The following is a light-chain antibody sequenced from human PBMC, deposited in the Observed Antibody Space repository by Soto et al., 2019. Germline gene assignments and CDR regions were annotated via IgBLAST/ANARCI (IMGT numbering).Light chain of an antibody. Sequence: EVVLTQSPATLSLSPGEGASLSCRASQSVSTYLAWYQQKPGQAPRLLIYDASNRVTGIPARFRGSGSGTDFTLTISSLEPDDFAVYYCQQRSNWQITFGQGTKVHIK. CDR1: QSVSTY. CDR3: QQRSNWQIT. V-gene: IGKV3-11*01. CDR2: DAS. J-gene: IGKJ1*01.